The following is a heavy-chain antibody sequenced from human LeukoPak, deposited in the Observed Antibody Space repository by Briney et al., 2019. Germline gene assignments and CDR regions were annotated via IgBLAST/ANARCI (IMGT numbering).Heavy chain of an antibody. CDR1: GFTFSSYF. CDR3: SRDRFCDY. D-gene: IGHD3-10*01. J-gene: IGHJ4*02. V-gene: IGHV3-7*01. Sequence: GGSLRLSCAASGFTFSSYFMSWVRQAAGKGLEWVANIKQDGREKYYVASVKGRFTISRDNAKNSLYLQMNSLRAEDTAVYYCSRDRFCDYWGQGTLVTVSS. CDR2: IKQDGREK.